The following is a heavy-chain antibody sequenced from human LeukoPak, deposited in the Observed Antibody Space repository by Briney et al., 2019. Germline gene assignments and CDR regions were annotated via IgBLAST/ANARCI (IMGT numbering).Heavy chain of an antibody. Sequence: GSLRLSCAASEFIFRNYGMSWVRQAPGKGLEWVSAISASGDRTYYADSVKGRFTISRDNSKNTLYLQMNSLRAEDTAVYYCAKLLYYYDSSQPYWGQGTLVTVSS. CDR3: AKLLYYYDSSQPY. CDR1: EFIFRNYG. CDR2: ISASGDRT. V-gene: IGHV3-23*01. J-gene: IGHJ4*02. D-gene: IGHD3-22*01.